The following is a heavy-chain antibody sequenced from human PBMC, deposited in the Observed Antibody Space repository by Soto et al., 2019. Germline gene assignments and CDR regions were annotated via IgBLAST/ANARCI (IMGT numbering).Heavy chain of an antibody. CDR1: GYTFTRYG. Sequence: VTVSCKAAGYTFTRYGIIWVRQSPGQGLELMGWISAYDGKTNYAQKVQGRVSVTTDTSTSTAYMELSSLRSDDTAVYYCARMVEGFAARTKYFDYWGQGTLVTVSS. CDR2: ISAYDGKT. V-gene: IGHV1-18*01. CDR3: ARMVEGFAARTKYFDY. D-gene: IGHD2-15*01. J-gene: IGHJ4*02.